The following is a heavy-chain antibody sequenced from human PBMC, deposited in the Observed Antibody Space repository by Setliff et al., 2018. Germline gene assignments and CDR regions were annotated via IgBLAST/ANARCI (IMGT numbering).Heavy chain of an antibody. J-gene: IGHJ6*03. CDR2: IYYSGTT. CDR3: AREDGPNYYYYYMDI. CDR1: GGSISTSSY. V-gene: IGHV4-39*07. Sequence: PSETLSLTCTVSGGSISTSSYWGWIRQPPGKGLEWIGSIYYSGTTYYNPSLKSRVTISVDTSKNQFSLKLSAVTAADTAVYFCAREDGPNYYYYYMDIWGKGTTVTV. D-gene: IGHD2-8*01.